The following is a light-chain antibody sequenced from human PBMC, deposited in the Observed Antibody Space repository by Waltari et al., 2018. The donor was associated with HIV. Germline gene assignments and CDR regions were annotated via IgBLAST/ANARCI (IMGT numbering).Light chain of an antibody. V-gene: IGKV1-39*01. CDR2: GVS. J-gene: IGKJ5*01. Sequence: HLTQSLSSLSASLGVNVTLTCRASQNIKTLLNWYQMRPGKAHRLLIYGVSGLPAGVPSRFTGGGSGSDFTLTINNLQPEDFASYFCQQTYSVSITFGPGTRVEI. CDR3: QQTYSVSIT. CDR1: QNIKTL.